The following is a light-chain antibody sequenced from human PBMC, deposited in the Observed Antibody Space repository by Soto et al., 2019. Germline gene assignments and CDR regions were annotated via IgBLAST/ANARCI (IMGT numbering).Light chain of an antibody. J-gene: IGKJ1*01. CDR3: QHYNSYSEA. CDR2: KAS. V-gene: IGKV1-5*03. Sequence: DIQMTQSPSTLAASVVDRVAITCRASQSINSWLAWYQWAPGEAPKLLIYKASTLKSGVPSRFSGSGSGTEFTLTISSLQPDDFATYYCQHYNSYSEAFGQGTKVDIK. CDR1: QSINSW.